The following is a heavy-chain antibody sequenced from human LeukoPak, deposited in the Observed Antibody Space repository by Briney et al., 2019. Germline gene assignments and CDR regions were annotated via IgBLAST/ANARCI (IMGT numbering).Heavy chain of an antibody. D-gene: IGHD6-19*01. Sequence: GGSLRLSCAASGFTFSSYWMHWVRRGPGEGLVWVSRINSDGKSTSYADSVKGRFTISRDNAKDTLYLQMNSLRAEDTAVYHCAREANSGYSSGDDAFDIWGQGTMVTVSS. CDR1: GFTFSSYW. CDR3: AREANSGYSSGDDAFDI. V-gene: IGHV3-74*01. CDR2: INSDGKST. J-gene: IGHJ3*02.